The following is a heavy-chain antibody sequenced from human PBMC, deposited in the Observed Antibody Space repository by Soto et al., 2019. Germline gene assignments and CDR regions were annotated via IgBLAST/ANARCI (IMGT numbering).Heavy chain of an antibody. D-gene: IGHD5-18*01. CDR3: ARNSGWDTPMVH. J-gene: IGHJ4*02. CDR2: IYSGGTT. Sequence: PGGYLRLYCAASGISGSSNYMSWVRQAPGKGLEWVSVIYSGGTTYYTDSVKGRFNISRDNSKNTLYLQMNSLRAEDTAVYYCARNSGWDTPMVHWGQGTLVTVSS. V-gene: IGHV3-66*01. CDR1: GISGSSNY.